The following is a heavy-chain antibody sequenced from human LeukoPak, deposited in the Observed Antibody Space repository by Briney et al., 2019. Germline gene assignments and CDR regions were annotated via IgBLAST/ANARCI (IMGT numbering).Heavy chain of an antibody. J-gene: IGHJ4*02. Sequence: GGSLRLSCAASGFTFSSYSMNWVRQAPGKGLEWVSSISSSSSYIYYADSVKGRFTISRDNAKNSLYLHMNSLRAEDTAVYYCARDRFKEYGDTELGYWGQGILVTVSS. D-gene: IGHD4-17*01. CDR2: ISSSSSYI. CDR1: GFTFSSYS. CDR3: ARDRFKEYGDTELGY. V-gene: IGHV3-21*01.